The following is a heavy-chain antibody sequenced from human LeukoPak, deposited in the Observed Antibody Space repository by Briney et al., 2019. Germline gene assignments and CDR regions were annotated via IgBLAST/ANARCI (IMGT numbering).Heavy chain of an antibody. D-gene: IGHD2-15*01. J-gene: IGHJ4*02. CDR3: ARVNPGMAAIDY. CDR2: IYYSGST. CDR1: GGPISSGDYY. V-gene: IGHV4-30-4*08. Sequence: ASETLSLTCTVSGGPISSGDYYWSWIRQPPGKGLEWIGYIYYSGSTYYNPSLKSRVTISVDTSKNQFSLKLSSVTAADTAVYYCARVNPGMAAIDYWGQGTLVTVSS.